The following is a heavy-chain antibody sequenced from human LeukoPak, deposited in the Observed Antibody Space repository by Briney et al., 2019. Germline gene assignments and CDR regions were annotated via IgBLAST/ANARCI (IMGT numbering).Heavy chain of an antibody. CDR1: GFTFSSYT. Sequence: GGSLRLSCAASGFTFSSYTMYWVRQAPGKGLEWVAVISYDGSNKYYADSVKGRFTISRENSKNTLYLQMNSLRTEDTAVYYCARYSSSSDAFDIWGQGTMVTVSS. D-gene: IGHD6-13*01. CDR3: ARYSSSSDAFDI. CDR2: ISYDGSNK. J-gene: IGHJ3*02. V-gene: IGHV3-30-3*01.